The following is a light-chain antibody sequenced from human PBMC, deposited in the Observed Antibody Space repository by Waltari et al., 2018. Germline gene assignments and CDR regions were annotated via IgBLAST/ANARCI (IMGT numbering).Light chain of an antibody. CDR1: QSVSSY. V-gene: IGKV3-11*01. CDR3: QQRSNWPPLFT. Sequence: EIVLTQSPATLSLSPGERATLSCRASQSVSSYLDWYQQKPGQAPRLLIYDASNRATGIPARFSGSGSGTDFTLTISSLEPEDFAVYYCQQRSNWPPLFTFGPGTKVDIK. CDR2: DAS. J-gene: IGKJ3*01.